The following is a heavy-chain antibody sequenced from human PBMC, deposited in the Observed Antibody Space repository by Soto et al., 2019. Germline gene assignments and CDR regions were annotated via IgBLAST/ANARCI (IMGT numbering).Heavy chain of an antibody. Sequence: EVQLVESGGGLVKPGGSLRLSCAASGFTFSSYSMNWVRQAPGKGLEWVSSISSSSSYIYYADSLKGRFTISRDNAKNSLYLQMNSLRAEDTAVYYCARGQGSGYPGDGAFDIWGQGTMVTGSS. CDR1: GFTFSSYS. V-gene: IGHV3-21*01. J-gene: IGHJ3*02. D-gene: IGHD5-12*01. CDR3: ARGQGSGYPGDGAFDI. CDR2: ISSSSSYI.